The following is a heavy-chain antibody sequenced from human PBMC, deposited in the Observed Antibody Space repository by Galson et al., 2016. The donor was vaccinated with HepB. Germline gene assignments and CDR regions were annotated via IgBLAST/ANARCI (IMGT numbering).Heavy chain of an antibody. J-gene: IGHJ4*02. V-gene: IGHV4-4*07. CDR2: IYSRGHT. CDR1: GASVIGYY. D-gene: IGHD7-27*01. CDR3: AREELGGEDY. Sequence: SETLSLTCPVSGASVIGYYWGWVRQSAGKGLEWIGRIYSRGHTDYNTSLKSRVTMSVDTSKTHFSLKLTSVAAADTAVYFCAREELGGEDYWGQGILVTVSS.